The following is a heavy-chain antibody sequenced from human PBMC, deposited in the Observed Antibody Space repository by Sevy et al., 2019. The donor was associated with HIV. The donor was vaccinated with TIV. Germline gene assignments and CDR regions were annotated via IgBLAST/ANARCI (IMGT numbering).Heavy chain of an antibody. Sequence: SETLSLTCTVSGGSIYGYYYWSWIRQSPGNGLEWIGYINDSGSTFYTPSLEGRVTMSVDTSKNQFSLRLSSVTAADSAIYFCARRRVTILRGGFDPWGQGTLVTVSS. D-gene: IGHD3-3*01. J-gene: IGHJ5*02. V-gene: IGHV4-30-4*01. CDR1: GGSIYGYYY. CDR2: INDSGST. CDR3: ARRRVTILRGGFDP.